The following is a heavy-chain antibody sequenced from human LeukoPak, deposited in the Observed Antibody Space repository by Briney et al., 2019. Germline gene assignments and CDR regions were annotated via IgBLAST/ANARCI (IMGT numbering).Heavy chain of an antibody. Sequence: ASETLSLTCTVSGGSVSSGSYYWSWIRQPPGKGLEWIGYIYYSGSTYYNPSLKSRVTISVDTSKNQFSLKLSSVTAADTAVYYCARVSGQQLDYWGQGTLVTVSS. CDR3: ARVSGQQLDY. D-gene: IGHD6-13*01. CDR1: GGSVSSGSYY. J-gene: IGHJ4*02. V-gene: IGHV4-61*01. CDR2: IYYSGST.